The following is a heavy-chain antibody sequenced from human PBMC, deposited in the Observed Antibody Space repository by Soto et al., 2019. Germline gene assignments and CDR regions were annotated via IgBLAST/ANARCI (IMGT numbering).Heavy chain of an antibody. CDR2: LSGSGSLS. CDR3: ARDRGGALDS. CDR1: GFTFNTFA. J-gene: IGHJ4*02. V-gene: IGHV3-23*01. D-gene: IGHD2-15*01. Sequence: EVLLLESGGGLVQPGGSLRLSCAASGFTFNTFAMTWVRQAPGKGLEWVSALSGSGSLSYYADSVKGRFTISRDNSKNTMYLHMNNLRVDETAVNFCARDRGGALDSWGQGSLVTVSS.